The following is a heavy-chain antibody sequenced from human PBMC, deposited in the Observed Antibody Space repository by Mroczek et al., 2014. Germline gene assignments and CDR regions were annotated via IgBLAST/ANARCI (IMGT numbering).Heavy chain of an antibody. D-gene: IGHD6-19*01. CDR2: IYPSGPT. CDR1: GASITSSS. V-gene: IGHV4-4*09. J-gene: IGHJ6*02. Sequence: QVQLQESGPKVVKPSETLSLMCAVSGASITSSSWTWIRQSPGKGLQLLGSIYPSGPTPSNPSLNGRLTLSMDTSKNQFSLNLTSVTTEDTAVYYCARGGGSDRLLMDVWGQGDHGSPSP. CDR3: ARGGGSDRLLMDV.